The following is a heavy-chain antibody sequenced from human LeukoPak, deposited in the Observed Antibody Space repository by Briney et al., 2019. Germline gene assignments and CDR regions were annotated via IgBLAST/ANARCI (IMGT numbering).Heavy chain of an antibody. CDR2: INPTSVGR. V-gene: IGHV1-46*01. CDR3: ARDSHSYTAMVALFLPYYYGMDV. J-gene: IGHJ6*02. CDR1: GYTFTNYF. D-gene: IGHD5-18*01. Sequence: GASVKVSCKASGYTFTNYFVYWVRQAPGQGLEWIGIINPTSVGREYAQKFQGRITMTRDTSTSTVYMELNSLRSDDTAVYYCARDSHSYTAMVALFLPYYYGMDVWGQGTTVTVSS.